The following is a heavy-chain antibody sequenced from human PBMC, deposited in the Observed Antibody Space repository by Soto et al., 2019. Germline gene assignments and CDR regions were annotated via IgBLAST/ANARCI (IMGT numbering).Heavy chain of an antibody. J-gene: IGHJ5*02. Sequence: KTSETLSLTCTVSGGSISSYYWSWIRQPPGKGLEWIGYIYYSGSTNYNPSLKSRVTISVDTSKNQFSLKLSSVTAADTAVYYCARGEPGSPFDPWGQGTLVTVSS. CDR3: ARGEPGSPFDP. CDR2: IYYSGST. CDR1: GGSISSYY. V-gene: IGHV4-59*01. D-gene: IGHD1-1*01.